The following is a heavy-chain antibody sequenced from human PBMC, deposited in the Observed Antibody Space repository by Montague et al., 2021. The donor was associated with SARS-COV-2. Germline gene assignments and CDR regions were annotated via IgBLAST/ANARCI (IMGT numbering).Heavy chain of an antibody. V-gene: IGHV4-59*13. Sequence: SETLSLTCTVSGGSISSYYWSWIRQPPGKGLEWIGYMYYSGSTNYNPSLKGRVTLSVDTSKNQFSLKLSSVTAVDTAVYYCARDFDYWGQGTLVTVSS. CDR2: MYYSGST. CDR3: ARDFDY. J-gene: IGHJ4*02. CDR1: GGSISSYY.